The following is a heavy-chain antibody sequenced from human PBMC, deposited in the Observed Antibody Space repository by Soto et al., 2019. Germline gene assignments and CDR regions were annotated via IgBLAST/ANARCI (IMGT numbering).Heavy chain of an antibody. CDR1: GYSFTMSG. CDR3: ARDQRYSGSQAEF. CDR2: ISAYNGNT. V-gene: IGHV1-18*04. Sequence: QVHLMQSGPEVKKPGASVKVSCKTSGYSFTMSGVIWVRQAPGQGLEWMGWISAYNGNTNYAHKFQDRVTMTTDTSTSTAYMELRNLSSDDTAVYYCARDQRYSGSQAEFWGQGTLVTVTS. D-gene: IGHD1-26*01. J-gene: IGHJ4*02.